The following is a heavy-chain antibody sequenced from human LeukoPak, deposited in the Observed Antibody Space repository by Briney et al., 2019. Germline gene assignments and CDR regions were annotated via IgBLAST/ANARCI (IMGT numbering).Heavy chain of an antibody. J-gene: IGHJ4*02. CDR1: GVSFRGYY. Sequence: NPSETLCLTCAVYGVSFRGYYWSWLRQPPGKGLEWFGEINHIGSTKYNPSLKRPVTISVDTSKNQFSLKLSSVTAADTAVYYCARRVYSYARWGQGTLVTVSS. CDR3: ARRVYSYAR. V-gene: IGHV4-34*01. CDR2: INHIGST. D-gene: IGHD5-18*01.